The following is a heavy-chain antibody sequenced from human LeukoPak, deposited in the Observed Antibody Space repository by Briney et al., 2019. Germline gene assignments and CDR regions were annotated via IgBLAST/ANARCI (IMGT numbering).Heavy chain of an antibody. D-gene: IGHD4-17*01. CDR1: GFTFSTYA. CDR3: ARAHGVTTVRASLYYFDY. Sequence: GGSLRLSCAASGFTFSTYAMSWVRQAPGKGLEWVSAISGRGDSTYYVESVKGRFTIPRDNPKTTLYLQMTSLRAEHTAVYYCARAHGVTTVRASLYYFDYWGQGSLVTVSS. V-gene: IGHV3-23*01. CDR2: ISGRGDST. J-gene: IGHJ4*02.